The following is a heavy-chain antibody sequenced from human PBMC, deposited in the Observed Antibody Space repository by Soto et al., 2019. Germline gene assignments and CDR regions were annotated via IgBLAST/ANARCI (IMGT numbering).Heavy chain of an antibody. CDR3: ARLIVGATASYYYYYGRDV. V-gene: IGHV5-51*01. CDR1: GYSFTSYW. Sequence: GESLKISCKGSGYSFTSYWIGWVRQMPGKGLEWMGIINPGDSDTRYSPSFQGQVTISADKSINTAYLQWSSLKASDTAMYYCARLIVGATASYYYYYGRDVWGLGTTVTVSS. J-gene: IGHJ6*02. D-gene: IGHD1-26*01. CDR2: INPGDSDT.